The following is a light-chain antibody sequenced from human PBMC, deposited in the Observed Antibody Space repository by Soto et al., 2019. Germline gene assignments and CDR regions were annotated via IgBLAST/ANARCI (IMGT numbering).Light chain of an antibody. V-gene: IGKV3-20*01. CDR3: QQYDFSPPWT. J-gene: IGKJ1*01. Sequence: EIVLTQSPGTLSLSPGERATLSCRASQSVSSIYLAWYQQKPGQAPRLLIYGASSRATDIPDRFSGSGSGTDFTLTISRLEPEDFAVYYGQQYDFSPPWTFGQGTKVEIK. CDR2: GAS. CDR1: QSVSSIY.